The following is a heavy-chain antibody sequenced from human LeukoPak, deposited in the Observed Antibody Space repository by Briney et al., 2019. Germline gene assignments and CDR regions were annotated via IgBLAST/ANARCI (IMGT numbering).Heavy chain of an antibody. V-gene: IGHV4-34*01. D-gene: IGHD3-22*01. J-gene: IGHJ4*02. CDR3: ARGRRYYYDSTYHY. CDR1: GGSFSGYY. Sequence: SSETLSLTCAVYGGSFSGYYWSWIRQPPGKGLEWIGEINHSGSTNYNPSLKSRVTISVDTSKNQFSLKLSSVTAADTAVYYCARGRRYYYDSTYHYWGQETLVTVSS. CDR2: INHSGST.